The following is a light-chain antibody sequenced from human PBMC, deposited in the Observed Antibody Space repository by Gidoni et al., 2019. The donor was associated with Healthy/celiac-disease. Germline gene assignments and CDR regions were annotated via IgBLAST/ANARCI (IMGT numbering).Light chain of an antibody. CDR1: QSVSSY. CDR3: QKRSNWPQT. V-gene: IGKV3-11*01. Sequence: DIVLTHSPATLSLSPGERATLSCRASQSVSSYLAWYQQRPGQAPRLLIYDATNRATGIPARFSGSGSGTDFTLTISRLEPEDFAVYYCQKRSNWPQTFGGGTKVEIK. J-gene: IGKJ4*01. CDR2: DAT.